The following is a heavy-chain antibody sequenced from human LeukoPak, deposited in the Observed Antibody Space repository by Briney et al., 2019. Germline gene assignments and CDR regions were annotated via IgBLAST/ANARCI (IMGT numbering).Heavy chain of an antibody. CDR2: IRSIADSYAT. V-gene: IGHV3-73*01. CDR1: GVTFSGSA. D-gene: IGHD3-9*01. Sequence: PGGSLRHSRAASGVTFSGSAMHAVRPASGKGLECVGRIRSIADSYATAYAASVKGRFTISRDDSKNTAYLQMNSLKTEDTAVYYCTRSVYYDILTGYYWEDYWGQGTLVTVSS. CDR3: TRSVYYDILTGYYWEDY. J-gene: IGHJ4*02.